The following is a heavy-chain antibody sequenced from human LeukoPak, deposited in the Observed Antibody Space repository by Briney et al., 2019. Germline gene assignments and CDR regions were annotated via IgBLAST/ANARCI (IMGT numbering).Heavy chain of an antibody. J-gene: IGHJ3*02. Sequence: SETLSLTCTVCSGSISSSSSYWGWIRQPPGKGLEWIGSIFYRGSTYYNPSLKSRVTISIDTSKNQFSLKLSSVTAADTAVYYCARHKSWWELHAFDIWGQGTLVTVSS. CDR3: ARHKSWWELHAFDI. CDR2: IFYRGST. V-gene: IGHV4-39*01. CDR1: SGSISSSSSY. D-gene: IGHD4-23*01.